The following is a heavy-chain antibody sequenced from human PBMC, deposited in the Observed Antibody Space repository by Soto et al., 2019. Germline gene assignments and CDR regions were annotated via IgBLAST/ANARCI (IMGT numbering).Heavy chain of an antibody. CDR3: ARENGGYYGFWSGYYYYYGMDV. V-gene: IGHV1-46*01. D-gene: IGHD3-3*01. J-gene: IGHJ6*02. CDR1: GYTFTSYY. Sequence: GASVKVSCKASGYTFTSYYMHWVRQAPGQGLEWMGIINPSGGSTSYAQKFQGRVTMTTDTSTSTAYMELRSLRSDDTAVYYRARENGGYYGFWSGYYYYYGMDVWGQGTKVTVSS. CDR2: INPSGGST.